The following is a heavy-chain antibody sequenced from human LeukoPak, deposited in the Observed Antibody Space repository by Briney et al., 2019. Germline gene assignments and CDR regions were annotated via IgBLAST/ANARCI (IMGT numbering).Heavy chain of an antibody. J-gene: IGHJ3*02. CDR2: IKQDGSEK. CDR3: ARDASCGGDCYDAFDI. V-gene: IGHV3-7*01. D-gene: IGHD2-21*02. CDR1: GFTFSSYW. Sequence: GGSLRLSCAASGFTFSSYWMSWVRQAPGKGLEWVANIKQDGSEKYHVDSVKGRFTISRDNAKNSLYLQMNSLRAEDTAVYYCARDASCGGDCYDAFDIWGQGTMVTVSS.